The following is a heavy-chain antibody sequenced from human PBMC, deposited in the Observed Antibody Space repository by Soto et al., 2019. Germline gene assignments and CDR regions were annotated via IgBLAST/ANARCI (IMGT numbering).Heavy chain of an antibody. CDR2: ISTGTGNT. D-gene: IGHD3-10*01. J-gene: IGHJ3*02. CDR3: AREGINAGIRPWGDAFDI. V-gene: IGHV1-3*04. CDR1: GYTSTGYV. Sequence: QVQLVQSGAEVKKPGASVKISCEASGYTSTGYVMHWVRQAPGQRPEWMGWISTGTGNTRSSQRFQGRITFTGDASASTFYMGLSSLTFEETAVYYCAREGINAGIRPWGDAFDIWGQGTMVTVSS.